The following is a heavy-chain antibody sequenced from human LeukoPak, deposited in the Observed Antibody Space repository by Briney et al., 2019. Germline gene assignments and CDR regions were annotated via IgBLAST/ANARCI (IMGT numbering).Heavy chain of an antibody. CDR1: GFTFNSYA. D-gene: IGHD5-18*01. J-gene: IGHJ4*02. CDR2: ISGSGRST. V-gene: IGHV3-23*01. CDR3: AKDRAAMGDFDY. Sequence: QPGGSLRLSCAASGFTFNSYALTWVRQAPGKGLESVSTISGSGRSTFYAGSVKGRFTISRDNSKSTLYLQMNSLRAEDTAVYYCAKDRAAMGDFDYWGQGTLVTVSS.